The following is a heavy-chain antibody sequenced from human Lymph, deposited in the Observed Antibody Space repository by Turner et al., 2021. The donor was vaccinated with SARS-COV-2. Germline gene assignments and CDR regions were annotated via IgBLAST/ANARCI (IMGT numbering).Heavy chain of an antibody. CDR3: ARDVERYNDFWSGYSGGYGMDV. Sequence: VQLVQSGAEVKKPGASVKVSCKASGSTFTGSYMHWVRQAPGQGLEWMGWIKPNSGGTNDAQKFQGRVTMTRDTSISAADMELSRLRSDDTAVYDCARDVERYNDFWSGYSGGYGMDVWGQGTTVTVSS. J-gene: IGHJ6*01. V-gene: IGHV1-2*02. CDR2: IKPNSGGT. CDR1: GSTFTGSY. D-gene: IGHD3-3*01.